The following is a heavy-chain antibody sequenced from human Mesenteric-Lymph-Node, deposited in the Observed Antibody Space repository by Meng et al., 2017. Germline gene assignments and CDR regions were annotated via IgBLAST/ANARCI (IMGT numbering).Heavy chain of an antibody. D-gene: IGHD2-8*01. Sequence: QARHQYSPPERSKPPVPLSLTSPVSAAPITNNDWRSSVPQPPGNGLEWIGEMHHDGRTNYNPSFKSRVIMSMDKSSNQFSLHLSSVTAADTAVYFCATNGFYSIDNWGQGTLVTVSS. V-gene: IGHV4-4*01. J-gene: IGHJ4*02. CDR2: MHHDGRT. CDR1: AAPITNNDW. CDR3: ATNGFYSIDN.